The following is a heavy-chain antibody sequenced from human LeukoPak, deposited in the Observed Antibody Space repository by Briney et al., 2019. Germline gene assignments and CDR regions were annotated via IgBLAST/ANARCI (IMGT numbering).Heavy chain of an antibody. CDR1: GCTFDDYT. V-gene: IGHV3-43*01. J-gene: IGHJ6*02. CDR2: TSWGGGST. Sequence: GGSMRLSCAASGCTFDDYTMHWLRQAPGKDLDLFSLTSWGGGSTYYADSVKGRFTISRDNSKNSLYLQMNSLRTEDTVFFFKQKTAYEILTGYYSHLDYGMDVWGQGTTVTVSS. CDR3: QKTAYEILTGYYSHLDYGMDV. D-gene: IGHD3-9*01.